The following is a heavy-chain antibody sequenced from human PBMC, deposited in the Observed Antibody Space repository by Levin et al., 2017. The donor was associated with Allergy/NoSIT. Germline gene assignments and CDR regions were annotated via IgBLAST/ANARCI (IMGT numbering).Heavy chain of an antibody. CDR1: GFPFSSYA. CDR2: ISYDGSNK. D-gene: IGHD6-19*01. CDR3: AREAGIAVAGWFDP. J-gene: IGHJ5*02. Sequence: LSGGSLRLSCAASGFPFSSYAMHWVRQAPGKGLEWVAVISYDGSNKYYADSVKGRFTISRDNSKNTLYLQMNSLRAEDTAVYYCAREAGIAVAGWFDPWGQGTLVTVSS. V-gene: IGHV3-30-3*01.